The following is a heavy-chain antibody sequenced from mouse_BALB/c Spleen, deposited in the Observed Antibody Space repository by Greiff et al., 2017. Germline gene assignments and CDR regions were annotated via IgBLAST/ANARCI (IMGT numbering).Heavy chain of an antibody. J-gene: IGHJ4*01. CDR1: GFTFSDYY. V-gene: IGHV5-4*02. CDR3: ARTREYGNYEAMDY. Sequence: EVKVVESGGGLVKPGGSLKLSCAASGFTFSDYYMYWVRQTPEKRLEWVATISDGGSYTYYPDSVKGRFTISRDNAKNNLYLQMSSLKSEDTAMYYCARTREYGNYEAMDYWGQGTSVTVSS. CDR2: ISDGGSYT. D-gene: IGHD2-10*02.